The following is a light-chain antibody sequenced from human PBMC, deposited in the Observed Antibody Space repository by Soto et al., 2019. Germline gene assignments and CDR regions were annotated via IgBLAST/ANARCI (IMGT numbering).Light chain of an antibody. Sequence: DIVMTQSPLSLPVTPGEPASISCRSSQSLLHNNGHNYMGWYLQKPGQSPQLLIYLGSHRASGVXEEXSSRGSGTDFVLTISSVEADDVGFACCIQAPQTPPTFGLGPRLEIK. CDR3: IQAPQTPPT. CDR1: QSLLHNNGHNY. J-gene: IGKJ5*01. CDR2: LGS. V-gene: IGKV2-28*01.